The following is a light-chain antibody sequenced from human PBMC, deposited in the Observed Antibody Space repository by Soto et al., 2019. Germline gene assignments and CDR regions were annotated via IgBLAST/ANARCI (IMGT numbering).Light chain of an antibody. CDR3: QQYGSSPPWT. J-gene: IGKJ1*01. V-gene: IGKV3-20*01. CDR1: QSVSSSY. Sequence: EIVLTPSPGTLSLSPGERATLSCRASQSVSSSYLAWYQQKPGQAPRLLMYGASSRATGIPDRFSGSGSETDFTLTISRLEPEDFAVYYCQQYGSSPPWTFGQGTKVDIK. CDR2: GAS.